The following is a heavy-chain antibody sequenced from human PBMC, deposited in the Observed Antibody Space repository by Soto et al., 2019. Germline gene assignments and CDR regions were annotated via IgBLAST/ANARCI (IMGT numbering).Heavy chain of an antibody. Sequence: ASVKVSCKASGYTFTSYGISWVRQAPGQVLEWMGWISAYNGNTNYAQKLQGRVTMTTDTSTSTAYMELRSLRSDDTAVYYCARDQEWLRSYYYYYGMDVWGQGTTVTVSS. CDR2: ISAYNGNT. D-gene: IGHD5-12*01. CDR1: GYTFTSYG. V-gene: IGHV1-18*04. J-gene: IGHJ6*02. CDR3: ARDQEWLRSYYYYYGMDV.